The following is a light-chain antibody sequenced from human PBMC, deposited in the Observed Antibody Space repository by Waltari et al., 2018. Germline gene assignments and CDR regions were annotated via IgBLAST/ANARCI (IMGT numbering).Light chain of an antibody. V-gene: IGLV7-43*01. CDR3: LLYQGDAQV. Sequence: QTVVTQEPSLTVSPGGTVTLTCASSTGAVTTGYYPNWVQQKPGQAPRKLIDSTSNRQSWTPARFSGSLLGGKAALTLSNVQPDDEADYYCLLYQGDAQVFGGGTKLTVL. CDR2: STS. CDR1: TGAVTTGYY. J-gene: IGLJ2*01.